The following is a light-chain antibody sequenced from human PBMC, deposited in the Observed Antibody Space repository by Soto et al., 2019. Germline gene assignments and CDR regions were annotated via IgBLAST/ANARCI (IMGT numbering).Light chain of an antibody. V-gene: IGKV3-15*01. J-gene: IGKJ1*01. Sequence: EIVLTQSPVTLSLSPGERATLSCRASQSVTTYLAWYQQKPGQAPRLLIYGASTRATGIPARFSGSGSGTEFTLTISSLQSEDFAVYYCQQYNNWPPWTFGQGTKVDNK. CDR2: GAS. CDR3: QQYNNWPPWT. CDR1: QSVTTY.